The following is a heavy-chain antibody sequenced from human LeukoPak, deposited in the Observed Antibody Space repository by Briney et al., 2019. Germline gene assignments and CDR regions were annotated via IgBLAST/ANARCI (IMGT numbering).Heavy chain of an antibody. CDR1: GFTFSSYG. Sequence: SGGSLRLSCAASGFTFSSYGMHWVRQAPGKGLEWVAVISYDGSNKYYADSVKGRFTISRDNSKNTLYLQMNSLRAEDTAVYYCAKDRAARRASSLDYWGQGTLVTVSS. D-gene: IGHD6-6*01. V-gene: IGHV3-30*18. J-gene: IGHJ4*02. CDR3: AKDRAARRASSLDY. CDR2: ISYDGSNK.